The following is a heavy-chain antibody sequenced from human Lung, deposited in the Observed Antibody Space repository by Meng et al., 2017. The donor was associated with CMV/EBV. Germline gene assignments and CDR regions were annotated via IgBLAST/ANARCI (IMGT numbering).Heavy chain of an antibody. CDR3: AKELHSGWSYYFDY. V-gene: IGHV3-23*01. Sequence: SXAASGFTFRTYAMSWVRQVPGKGLEWVSSISGSGGTTHYVDSVKGRFTISKDTSRDTLYLQMNSLRAEDTAVYYCAKELHSGWSYYFDYGVQGAXVTVAS. CDR2: ISGSGGTT. CDR1: GFTFRTYA. D-gene: IGHD6-19*01. J-gene: IGHJ4*02.